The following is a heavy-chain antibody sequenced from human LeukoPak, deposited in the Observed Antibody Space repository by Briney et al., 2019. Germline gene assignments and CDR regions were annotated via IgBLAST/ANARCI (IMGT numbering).Heavy chain of an antibody. CDR2: IYYSGST. Sequence: AETLSLTCTVSGGPINSSNYYWAWIRQPPGKGLERIGSIYYSGSTYYNSSLKSRATISVDSSKNQFSLKVTSVTAADTAVYFCARHGGLVSVIQAFDPWGQGTRVTVSS. CDR1: GGPINSSNYY. D-gene: IGHD2-15*01. CDR3: ARHGGLVSVIQAFDP. V-gene: IGHV4-39*01. J-gene: IGHJ5*02.